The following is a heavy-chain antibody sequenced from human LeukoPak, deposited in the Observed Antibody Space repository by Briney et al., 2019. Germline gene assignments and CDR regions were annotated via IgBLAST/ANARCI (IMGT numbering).Heavy chain of an antibody. V-gene: IGHV3-30*02. J-gene: IGHJ6*03. CDR1: GFTFSSYG. CDR2: IRNDESNK. Sequence: PGGSLRLSCAASGFTFSSYGMHWVRQAPGKGLEWVAFIRNDESNKYYADSVRGRFTISRDNSKNTLYLRMNSLRAEDTAVYYCAKAPGSGNEVYYYYYMDVWGKGTTVTVSS. CDR3: AKAPGSGNEVYYYYYMDV. D-gene: IGHD3-10*01.